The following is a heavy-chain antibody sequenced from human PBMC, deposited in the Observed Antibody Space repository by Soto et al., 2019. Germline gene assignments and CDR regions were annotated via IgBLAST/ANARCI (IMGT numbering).Heavy chain of an antibody. D-gene: IGHD6-25*01. V-gene: IGHV3-23*01. CDR2: ISGSGGST. CDR1: GFTFSSYA. CDR3: AKECGRLQSGFDY. Sequence: GGSLRLSCAASGFTFSSYAMSWVSQAPGKGLEWVSAISGSGGSTYYADSVKGRSTISRDNSKNTLYLQMNSLRAEDTAVYYCAKECGRLQSGFDYWGQGTLLTVSS. J-gene: IGHJ4*02.